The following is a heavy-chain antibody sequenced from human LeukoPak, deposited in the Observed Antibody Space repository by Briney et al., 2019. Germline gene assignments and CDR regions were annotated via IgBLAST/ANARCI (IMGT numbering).Heavy chain of an antibody. D-gene: IGHD1-26*01. CDR3: AKSQRGYYPRGIYYYMDV. V-gene: IGHV3-23*01. J-gene: IGHJ6*03. CDR2: ISGSGDST. CDR1: GFTFSSYA. Sequence: QTGGSLRLSCAASGFTFSSYAMSWVRQAPGKGLEWVSAISGSGDSTYYADSVKGRFTISRDNSKKTLYLQLNSLRAEDTAVYYCAKSQRGYYPRGIYYYMDVWGKGTTVTVSS.